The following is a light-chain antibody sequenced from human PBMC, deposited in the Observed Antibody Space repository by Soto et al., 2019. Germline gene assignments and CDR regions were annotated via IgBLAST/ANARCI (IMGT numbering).Light chain of an antibody. CDR2: DAS. Sequence: DIQMTQSPSTLSASVGDRVTITCRASQSISSWLAWYQQKPGKAPKLLIYDASSLESGVPSRFSGSGSGTEFTLTISSLQPDDFATYYCQQYNSYSSFGGETKVEIK. J-gene: IGKJ4*01. CDR3: QQYNSYSS. CDR1: QSISSW. V-gene: IGKV1-5*01.